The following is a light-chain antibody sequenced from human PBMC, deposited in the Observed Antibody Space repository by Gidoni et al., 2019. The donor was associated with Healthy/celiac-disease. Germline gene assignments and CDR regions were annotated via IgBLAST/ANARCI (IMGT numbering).Light chain of an antibody. J-gene: IGKJ5*01. V-gene: IGKV3-11*01. CDR1: QSVSSY. Sequence: EIVLKQSPATLSLSPGERATLSCRASQSVSSYLAWYQQKPGQAPRLLIYDASNRATGIPARFSGSGSGTDFTLTISSLEPEDFAVYYCQQRSNWPGITFGHGTRLEIK. CDR3: QQRSNWPGIT. CDR2: DAS.